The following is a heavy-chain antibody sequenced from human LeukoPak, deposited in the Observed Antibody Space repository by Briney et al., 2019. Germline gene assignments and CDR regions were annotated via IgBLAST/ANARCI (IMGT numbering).Heavy chain of an antibody. CDR3: ARGVSDSPDDYFDY. D-gene: IGHD3-22*01. J-gene: IGHJ4*02. CDR2: ISWDGGTT. Sequence: GGSLRLSCAASGFTFDDYAMHWVRQAPGKGLEWVSLISWDGGTTSYADSVKGRFTISRDNDKDSLYLQMNSLRAEDTAVYYCARGVSDSPDDYFDYWGQGTLVTVSS. V-gene: IGHV3-43D*03. CDR1: GFTFDDYA.